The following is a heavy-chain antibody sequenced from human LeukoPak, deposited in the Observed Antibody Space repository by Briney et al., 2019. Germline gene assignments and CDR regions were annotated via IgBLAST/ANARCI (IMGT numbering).Heavy chain of an antibody. V-gene: IGHV3-23*01. Sequence: HPGGSLRLSCAASGFTFSSSAMSWVRQAPGKGLEWVSAISNNGGYTYYADSVQGRFTISRDNSKSTLCLQMNSLRAEDTAVYYCAKDLGRMDSYGQPFFSYWGQGTLVTVSS. CDR2: ISNNGGYT. J-gene: IGHJ4*02. CDR3: AKDLGRMDSYGQPFFSY. D-gene: IGHD5-18*01. CDR1: GFTFSSSA.